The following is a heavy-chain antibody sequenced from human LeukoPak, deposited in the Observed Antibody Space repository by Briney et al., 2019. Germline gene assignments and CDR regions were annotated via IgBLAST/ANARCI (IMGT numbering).Heavy chain of an antibody. D-gene: IGHD5-18*01. Sequence: GGSLRLSCAASGFPFNTYVMSWIRQAPGKGLEWVSAINGGGSNEYYADSVKGRFTISRDDSKNTLYLKMNSLRAEDTAVYYCAATTRTAMALDYWGQGTLVTVSS. V-gene: IGHV3-23*01. CDR1: GFPFNTYV. CDR2: INGGGSNE. CDR3: AATTRTAMALDY. J-gene: IGHJ4*02.